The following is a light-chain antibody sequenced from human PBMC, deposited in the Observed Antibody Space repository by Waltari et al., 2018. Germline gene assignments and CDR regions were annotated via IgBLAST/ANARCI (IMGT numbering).Light chain of an antibody. J-gene: IGLJ3*02. Sequence: QSALTQPASVSGSPGQSITISCTGTSSDVGGYNYVSWFQQHPGKAPKLMIYDVTNRSAGVSNRFSGSKSGDTASLTISGLQAEDEADYYCFSYTSSSTWVFGGGTKLTVL. CDR1: SSDVGGYNY. CDR2: DVT. CDR3: FSYTSSSTWV. V-gene: IGLV2-14*03.